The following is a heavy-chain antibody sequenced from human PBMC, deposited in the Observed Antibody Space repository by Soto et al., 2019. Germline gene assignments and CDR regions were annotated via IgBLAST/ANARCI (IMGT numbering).Heavy chain of an antibody. CDR2: ISYDGSNK. J-gene: IGHJ4*02. Sequence: QVQLVESGGGVVQPGRSLRLSCAASRFTFSTYAMHWVRQAPGKGLEWVAVISYDGSNKYYADSVKGRFTISRDNSKNTLSLQMNSLRAEDTAVYYCARGGYGGGHCLDYWGQGTLVTVSS. CDR3: ARGGYGGGHCLDY. V-gene: IGHV3-30*04. D-gene: IGHD5-12*01. CDR1: RFTFSTYA.